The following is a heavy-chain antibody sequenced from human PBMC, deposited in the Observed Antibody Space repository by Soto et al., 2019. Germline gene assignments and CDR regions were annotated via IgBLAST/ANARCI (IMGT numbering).Heavy chain of an antibody. V-gene: IGHV3-33*01. J-gene: IGHJ4*02. CDR1: GFTFSSYG. D-gene: IGHD4-17*01. CDR2: IWYDGSNK. CDR3: AIDATPNYGDYRTDY. Sequence: QVQLVESGGGVVQPGRSLRLSCAASGFTFSSYGMHWVRQAPGKGLAWVAVIWYDGSNKYYADSVKGRFTISRDNSKNTLYLQMNRLRAEETAVDYCAIDATPNYGDYRTDYWGQGTLVTVSS.